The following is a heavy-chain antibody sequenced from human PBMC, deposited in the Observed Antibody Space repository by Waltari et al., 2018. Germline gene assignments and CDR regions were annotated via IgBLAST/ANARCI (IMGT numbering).Heavy chain of an antibody. CDR3: AREAQQQLVHGYFQH. D-gene: IGHD6-13*01. V-gene: IGHV4-61*02. CDR1: GGSISSGSYY. J-gene: IGHJ1*01. CDR2: IYTSGST. Sequence: QVQLQESGPGLVKPSQTLSLTCTVSGGSISSGSYYWSWIRQPAGKGLEWIGRIYTSGSTNYNPSSKSRFTISVDTSKNQFSLKLSSVTAADTAVYYCAREAQQQLVHGYFQHWGQGTLVTVSS.